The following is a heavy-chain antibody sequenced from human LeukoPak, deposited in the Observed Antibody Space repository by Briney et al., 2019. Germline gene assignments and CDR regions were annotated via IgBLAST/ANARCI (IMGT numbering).Heavy chain of an antibody. D-gene: IGHD3-16*01. CDR3: ARDLTARGSFDY. Sequence: ASETLSLTCSVSGVSVTNCYWSWVRQPAGKRLEWIGRTYPTGDTIYNPSLKSRVTMSVDMSKNHLSLKLTSVTAADAAVYYCARDLTARGSFDYWGHGILVSVSS. V-gene: IGHV4-4*07. J-gene: IGHJ4*01. CDR2: TYPTGDT. CDR1: GVSVTNCY.